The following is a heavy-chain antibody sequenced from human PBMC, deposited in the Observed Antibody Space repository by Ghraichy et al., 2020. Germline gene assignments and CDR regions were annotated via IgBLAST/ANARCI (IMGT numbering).Heavy chain of an antibody. J-gene: IGHJ6*02. V-gene: IGHV4-39*01. Sequence: SETLSLTCTVSGGSISSSSYYWGWIRQPPGKGLEWIGSIYYSGSTYYNPSLKSRVTISVDTSKNQFSLKLSSVTAADTAVYYCARLAYYGDYLNYYYYYGMDVWGQGTTVTVSS. D-gene: IGHD4-17*01. CDR3: ARLAYYGDYLNYYYYYGMDV. CDR1: GGSISSSSYY. CDR2: IYYSGST.